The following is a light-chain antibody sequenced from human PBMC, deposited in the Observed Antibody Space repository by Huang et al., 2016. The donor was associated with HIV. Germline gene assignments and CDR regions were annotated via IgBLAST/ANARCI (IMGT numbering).Light chain of an antibody. Sequence: SISCRSTPSLVHSDGNTYLSWFHQRPGQSPRRLIYEVSKRDSGVPDRVSGSGSGAEFTLKINRVEAEDVGIYYCLQGTHWPYTFGQGTKLEIE. V-gene: IGKV2-30*02. CDR2: EVS. CDR3: LQGTHWPYT. CDR1: PSLVHSDGNTY. J-gene: IGKJ2*01.